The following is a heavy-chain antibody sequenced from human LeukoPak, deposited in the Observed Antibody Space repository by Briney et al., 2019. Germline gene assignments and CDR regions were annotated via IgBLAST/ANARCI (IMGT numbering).Heavy chain of an antibody. J-gene: IGHJ5*01. CDR3: ARAYQPLGGLSFPDS. CDR1: GYTFTTYA. Sequence: ASVKVSCKASGYTFTTYAMNWVRQAPGQGLEWMGWINTNTGNPAYAQGFTGRFVFSLDTSVSTAYLQISSLKAGDTAVYYCARAYQPLGGLSFPDSWGQGTLVTVSS. D-gene: IGHD3-16*02. V-gene: IGHV7-4-1*02. CDR2: INTNTGNP.